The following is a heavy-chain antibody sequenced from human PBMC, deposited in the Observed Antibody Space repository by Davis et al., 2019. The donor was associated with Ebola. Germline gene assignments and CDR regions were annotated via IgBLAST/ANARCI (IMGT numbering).Heavy chain of an antibody. CDR1: GFTLTKYA. D-gene: IGHD6-19*01. CDR2: VHGGNGNT. CDR3: ARASFGYNSGWYADY. Sequence: AASVKVSCKASGFTLTKYAIHWVRQAPGQRLEWMGWVHGGNGNTKYSQRFQGRVTITTDTSANTVYLDLTSLRSDDTAVFYCARASFGYNSGWYADYWGPGSLVTVSS. V-gene: IGHV1-3*01. J-gene: IGHJ4*02.